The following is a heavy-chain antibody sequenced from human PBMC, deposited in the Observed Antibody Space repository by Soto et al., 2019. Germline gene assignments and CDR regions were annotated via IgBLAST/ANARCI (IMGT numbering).Heavy chain of an antibody. V-gene: IGHV1-69*12. CDR1: GGTFRNAA. CDR3: ARDKDRAQLGGNYYYIMDV. Sequence: QVQVVQSGAEMKKPGSSVKVSCKTSGGTFRNAAISWVRQAPGQGLEWMGGIMPIFRTADYAQKFQGRVTITADESTTTAYLGPSSLRSEDTAVYYCARDKDRAQLGGNYYYIMDVWGQGTTVTVTS. CDR2: IMPIFRTA. J-gene: IGHJ6*02. D-gene: IGHD3-3*02.